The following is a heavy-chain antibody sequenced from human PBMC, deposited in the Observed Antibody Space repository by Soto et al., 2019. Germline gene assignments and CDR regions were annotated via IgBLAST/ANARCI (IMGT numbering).Heavy chain of an antibody. J-gene: IGHJ6*02. CDR1: GFTFSSYE. CDR2: ISSSGSTI. Sequence: GSLRLSCAASGFTFSSYEMNWVRQAPGKGLEWVSYISSSGSTIYYADSVKGRLTISRDNAKNSLYLQMNSLRAEDTAVYYCAREVVVVPAAMSPTDLDVWGQGTTVTVSS. D-gene: IGHD2-2*01. V-gene: IGHV3-48*03. CDR3: AREVVVVPAAMSPTDLDV.